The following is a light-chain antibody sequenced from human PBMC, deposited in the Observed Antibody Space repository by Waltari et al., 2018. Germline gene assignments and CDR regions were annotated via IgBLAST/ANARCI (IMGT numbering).Light chain of an antibody. CDR1: THDVGVFVA. V-gene: IGLV2-23*02. Sequence: QSALTQPAPVSGSPAQSIPISCTGTTHDVGVFVAVPWYQQYPSEHPTLIIFGVFWRPSGVSERFSGAKSGNTATLTISGLRPEDEAIYHCCSYVRGNGITFGGGTKLTVL. CDR3: CSYVRGNGIT. J-gene: IGLJ2*01. CDR2: GVF.